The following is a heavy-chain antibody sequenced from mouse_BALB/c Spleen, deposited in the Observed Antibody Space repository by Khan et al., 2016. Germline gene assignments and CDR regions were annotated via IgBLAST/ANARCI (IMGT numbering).Heavy chain of an antibody. Sequence: EVQLRESGPGLVKPSQSLSLTCTVTGYSITSGYGWNWIRQFPGNKLEWMGYLSYSGSTNYNPSLKSRISITRDTSKNQFFLQLNSVTTEDTATYYCARTARIKYWGQGTTLTVSS. CDR1: GYSITSGYG. CDR3: ARTARIKY. CDR2: LSYSGST. J-gene: IGHJ2*01. D-gene: IGHD1-2*01. V-gene: IGHV3-2*02.